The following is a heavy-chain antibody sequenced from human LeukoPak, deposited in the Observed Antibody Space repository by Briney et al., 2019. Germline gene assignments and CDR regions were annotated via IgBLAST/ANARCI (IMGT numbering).Heavy chain of an antibody. CDR2: ISSNSGTI. Sequence: GGSLRLSCAASGSTFSSYGMNWVRQAPGEGLEWVSYISSNSGTIYYADSVKGRFTVSRDNAENSLYLQMDRLRAEDTAVYYCARDRGAIFGTDYWGQGTLVTVSS. CDR1: GSTFSSYG. J-gene: IGHJ4*02. V-gene: IGHV3-48*03. D-gene: IGHD3-3*02. CDR3: ARDRGAIFGTDY.